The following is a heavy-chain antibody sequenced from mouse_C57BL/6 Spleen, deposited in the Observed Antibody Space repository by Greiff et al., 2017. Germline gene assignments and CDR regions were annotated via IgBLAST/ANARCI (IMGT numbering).Heavy chain of an antibody. CDR2: IYPGDGDT. CDR3: ARGTAVVAFDY. V-gene: IGHV1-82*01. Sequence: QVQLQQSGPELVKPGASVKISCKASGYAFSSSWMNWVKQRPGKGLEWIGRIYPGDGDTNYNGKFKGKATLTADKSSSTAYMQLSSLTSEDSAVYCCARGTAVVAFDYWGQGTTLTVSS. CDR1: GYAFSSSW. D-gene: IGHD1-1*01. J-gene: IGHJ2*01.